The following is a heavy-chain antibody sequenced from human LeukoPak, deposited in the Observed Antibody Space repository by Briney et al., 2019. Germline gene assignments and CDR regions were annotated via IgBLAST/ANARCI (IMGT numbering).Heavy chain of an antibody. V-gene: IGHV1-69*05. CDR3: ARGPASSSSSSSWFDP. CDR1: GGTFSSYA. CDR2: IIPIFGTA. D-gene: IGHD6-6*01. J-gene: IGHJ5*02. Sequence: SVKVSCKASGGTFSSYAISWVRQAPGQGLEGLGRIIPIFGTAYYAQKFQGRVTITTDESTSTAYMELSSLRSEDTAVYYCARGPASSSSSSSWFDPWGQGTLVTVSS.